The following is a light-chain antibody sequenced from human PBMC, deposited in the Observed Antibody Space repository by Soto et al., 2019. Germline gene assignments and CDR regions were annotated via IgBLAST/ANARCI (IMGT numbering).Light chain of an antibody. Sequence: QPVLTQSPSASASLGASVKLTCTLSSGHSSYAIAWHQQQPEKGPRYLMKLNSDGSHSKGDGIPARFSGSSSGAERYLTISSLQSEDEADYYCQAWGSGVVFGGGTQLTVL. J-gene: IGLJ2*01. CDR2: LNSDGSH. V-gene: IGLV4-69*01. CDR3: QAWGSGVV. CDR1: SGHSSYA.